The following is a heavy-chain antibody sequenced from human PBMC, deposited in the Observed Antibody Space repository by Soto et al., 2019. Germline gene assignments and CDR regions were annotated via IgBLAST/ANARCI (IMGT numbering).Heavy chain of an antibody. D-gene: IGHD5-18*01. Sequence: QITLKESGPTLVKPTQTLTLTCTFSGFSLSPSGVGVGWIRQPPGKALEWLGIIFWDDDKRYRPSLRSMLTITKDTSNNQLVLTMTNMDPVDTATYYCAHLPLKQLWPRAPVVNWGQGTPVTVSS. CDR2: IFWDDDK. V-gene: IGHV2-5*02. CDR1: GFSLSPSGVG. J-gene: IGHJ4*02. CDR3: AHLPLKQLWPRAPVVN.